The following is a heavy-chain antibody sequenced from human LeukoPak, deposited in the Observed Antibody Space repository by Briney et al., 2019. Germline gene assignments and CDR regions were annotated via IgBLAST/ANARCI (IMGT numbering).Heavy chain of an antibody. CDR3: AKYSSGWYGSDAFDI. J-gene: IGHJ3*02. CDR1: RFSLSSYA. CDR2: IRGSGGST. Sequence: GGSLRLSRAHSRFSLSSYAKILLRQAPPNRREWVSAIRGSGGSTYYAGSVRGRFTISRDNSKNTLCLQMNSLTAEDTVVYYCAKYSSGWYGSDAFDIWGQGTMVTVSS. V-gene: IGHV3-23*01. D-gene: IGHD6-19*01.